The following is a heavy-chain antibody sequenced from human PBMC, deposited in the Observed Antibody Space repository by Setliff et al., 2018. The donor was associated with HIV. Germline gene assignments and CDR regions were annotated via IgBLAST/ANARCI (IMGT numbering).Heavy chain of an antibody. CDR3: ARHIVVVTAINYYYYGMDV. Sequence: PGGSLRLSCAASGFTFSIYSMNWVRQAPGKGLEWIGEINHSGSTNYNPSLKSRVTISVDTSKNQFSLKLSSMTAADTAVYYCARHIVVVTAINYYYYGMDVWGQGTTVTVSS. V-gene: IGHV4-34*01. CDR2: INHSGST. CDR1: GFTFSIYS. D-gene: IGHD2-21*02. J-gene: IGHJ6*02.